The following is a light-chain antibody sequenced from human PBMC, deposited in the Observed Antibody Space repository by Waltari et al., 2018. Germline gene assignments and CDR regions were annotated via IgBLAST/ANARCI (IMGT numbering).Light chain of an antibody. CDR3: QQYGSSVMYT. J-gene: IGKJ2*01. V-gene: IGKV3-20*01. Sequence: VLTQSPGTLSLSPGESATLSCRASQRLTKNYLAWYQQKPGQPPRLLIYGASSRAAGIPDRFRGSGSGTDFTLTISRLDPEDFAIYYCQQYGSSVMYTFGQGTKLEIK. CDR2: GAS. CDR1: QRLTKNY.